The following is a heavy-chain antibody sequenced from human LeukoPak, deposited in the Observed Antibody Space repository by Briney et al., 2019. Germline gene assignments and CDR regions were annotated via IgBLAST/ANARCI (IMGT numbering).Heavy chain of an antibody. CDR3: AILHGFCSGGSCYSDFDY. CDR2: INPSGGST. V-gene: IGHV1-46*01. Sequence: GASVKASCKASGYTFTSYFMHWVRQAPGQGLEWMGVINPSGGSTRVVQIFQERVTMTGDPSTSTGYMELSSLKSGDTAVYYCAILHGFCSGGSCYSDFDYWGQGTLVTVSS. CDR1: GYTFTSYF. D-gene: IGHD2-15*01. J-gene: IGHJ4*02.